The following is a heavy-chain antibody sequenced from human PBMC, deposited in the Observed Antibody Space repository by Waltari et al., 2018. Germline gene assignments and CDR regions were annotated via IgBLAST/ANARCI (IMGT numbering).Heavy chain of an antibody. D-gene: IGHD3-16*01. V-gene: IGHV1-69*08. J-gene: IGHJ4*02. CDR2: IIPILGIA. CDR3: AREHHPDYVHRVGLGLAIEQDY. Sequence: QVQLVQSGAEVKKPGSSVKVSCKASGGTFSSYTISWVRQAPGQGLEWMGRIIPILGIANYAQKFQGRVTITADKSTSTAYMELSSLRSEDTAVYYCAREHHPDYVHRVGLGLAIEQDYWGQGTLVTVSS. CDR1: GGTFSSYT.